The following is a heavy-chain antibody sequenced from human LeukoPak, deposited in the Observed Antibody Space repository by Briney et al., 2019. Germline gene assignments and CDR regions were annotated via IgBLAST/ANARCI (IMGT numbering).Heavy chain of an antibody. CDR3: ATRGYYYYMDV. D-gene: IGHD5-12*01. J-gene: IGHJ6*03. CDR2: IIPIFGRA. V-gene: IGHV1-69*05. Sequence: ASVKVSCKASGGTFSSYAISWVRQAPGQGLEWMGRIIPIFGRANYAQKFQGRVTITTDESTSTAYMELSSLRSEDTAVYYCATRGYYYYMDVWGKGTTVTVSS. CDR1: GGTFSSYA.